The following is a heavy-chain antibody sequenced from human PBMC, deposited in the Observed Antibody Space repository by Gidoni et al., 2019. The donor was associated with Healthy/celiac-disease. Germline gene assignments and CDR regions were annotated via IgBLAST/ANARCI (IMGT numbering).Heavy chain of an antibody. J-gene: IGHJ6*03. D-gene: IGHD6-13*01. Sequence: EVQLVESGGGLVQPGGSLRLSCAASGFSFRSYAMRWVRQAPGKGLEWVSAISGSGGSTYYADSVKCRFTISRDNSKNTLYLQINSLRAEDTAVYYCAKEGAAAGPDYYYYMDVWGKGTTVTVSS. V-gene: IGHV3-23*04. CDR2: ISGSGGST. CDR3: AKEGAAAGPDYYYYMDV. CDR1: GFSFRSYA.